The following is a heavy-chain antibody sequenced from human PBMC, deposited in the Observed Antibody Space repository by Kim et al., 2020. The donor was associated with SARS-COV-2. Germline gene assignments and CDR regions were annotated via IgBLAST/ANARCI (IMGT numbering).Heavy chain of an antibody. CDR3: ISHRAGAFDY. J-gene: IGHJ4*02. V-gene: IGHV3-74*01. CDR2: INADGSNI. CDR1: GFTFSSYW. Sequence: GGSLRLSCAASGFTFSSYWMAWVRQVPGKGLVWVSRINADGSNIAYADSVKGRFTISRDNAKNTLYLQLNTLRAEDTAVYYCISHRAGAFDYWGQGTLVTVSS. D-gene: IGHD3-10*01.